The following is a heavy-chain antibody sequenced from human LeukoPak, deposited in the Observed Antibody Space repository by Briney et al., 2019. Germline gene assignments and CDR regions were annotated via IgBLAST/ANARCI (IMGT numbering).Heavy chain of an antibody. CDR2: IYYSGSS. V-gene: IGHV4-59*01. J-gene: IGHJ3*02. D-gene: IGHD3-9*01. CDR3: ARDLRARYLDSLSHDAFDI. Sequence: PSETLSLTCTVSGRSISTYHWSCIRQPPGRGLEWIGYIYYSGSSNYNPSLKSRVTISVDTSKNEFSLKLRSVTAADTAVYYCARDLRARYLDSLSHDAFDICGQGRMVTVSS. CDR1: GRSISTYH.